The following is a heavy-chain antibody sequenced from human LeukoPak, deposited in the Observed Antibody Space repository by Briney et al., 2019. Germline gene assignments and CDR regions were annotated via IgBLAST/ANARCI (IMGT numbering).Heavy chain of an antibody. CDR1: GFTFITYS. Sequence: GGSLRLSCAASGFTFITYSMTWVRQAPGRELEWVSAITGSGAFTDYTDSVKGRFTISRDNPKNTLYLQMNSLRAEDTAVYYCAKRSAESSGYFDYWGQGTLVTVSS. V-gene: IGHV3-23*01. D-gene: IGHD6-19*01. CDR3: AKRSAESSGYFDY. CDR2: ITGSGAFT. J-gene: IGHJ4*02.